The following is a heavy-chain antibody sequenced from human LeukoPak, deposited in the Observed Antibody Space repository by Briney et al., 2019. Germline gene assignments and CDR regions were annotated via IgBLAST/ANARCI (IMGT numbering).Heavy chain of an antibody. CDR1: GFTFSDYY. V-gene: IGHV3-7*01. J-gene: IGHJ4*02. CDR3: ATSSAAPANM. CDR2: IKQDGSAK. D-gene: IGHD2-2*01. Sequence: GGSLRLSCAVSGFTFSDYYMSWIRQAPGNGLEWVANIKQDGSAKYYVDSVKGRFTISRDNAKNSLYLQMNSLRPEDTGVYYCATSSAAPANMWGQGTLVTVSS.